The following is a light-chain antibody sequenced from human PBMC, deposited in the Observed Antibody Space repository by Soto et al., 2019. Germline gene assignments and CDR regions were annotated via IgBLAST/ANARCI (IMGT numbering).Light chain of an antibody. V-gene: IGKV1-5*01. Sequence: DIQMTQSPSTLSASVGDRVTITCRASQLIDSWLAWYQQKPGKAPKLLIFDASSLESGVPSRFSGSRSGTEFTLTISSLQPDDFATYYCQQYKSYWTFGQGTRVEIK. CDR3: QQYKSYWT. CDR2: DAS. J-gene: IGKJ1*01. CDR1: QLIDSW.